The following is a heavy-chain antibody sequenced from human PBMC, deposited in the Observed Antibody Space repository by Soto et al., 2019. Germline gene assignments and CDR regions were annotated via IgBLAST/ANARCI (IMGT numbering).Heavy chain of an antibody. D-gene: IGHD1-26*01. CDR2: ISAYNGNT. V-gene: IGHV1-18*01. Sequence: GPSVKVSCKASGYTFTSYGISWVRQAPGQGLEWMGWISAYNGNTNYAQKLQGRVTMTTDTSTSTAYMELRSLRSDDTAVYYCARGGSHYEDVIHGAFDIWGQGTMVTVS. CDR3: ARGGSHYEDVIHGAFDI. CDR1: GYTFTSYG. J-gene: IGHJ3*02.